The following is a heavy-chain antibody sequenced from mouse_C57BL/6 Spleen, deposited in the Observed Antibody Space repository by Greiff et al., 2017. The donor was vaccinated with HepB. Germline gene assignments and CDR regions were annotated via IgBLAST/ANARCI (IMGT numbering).Heavy chain of an antibody. D-gene: IGHD1-1*01. CDR3: ARRNYGSSLFDY. CDR2: ISSDSSGI. J-gene: IGHJ2*01. Sequence: EVKLMESGGGLVKPGGSLKLSCAASGFTFSDYGMHWVRQAPEKGLEWVTYISSDSSGIYYADTVKGRFTISRDNAKKTLFLQMTSLRSEDTAMYDWARRNYGSSLFDYCGQGTTLTVSS. CDR1: GFTFSDYG. V-gene: IGHV5-17*01.